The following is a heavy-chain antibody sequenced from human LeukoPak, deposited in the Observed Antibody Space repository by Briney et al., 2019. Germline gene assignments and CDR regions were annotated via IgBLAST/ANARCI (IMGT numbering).Heavy chain of an antibody. Sequence: GGSLRLSCAASGFTFSNAWMSWVRQAPRKGLVWVSRINGDGRNINYADSVRGRFTISRDNAKNTLYLQMNTLRVEDTAVYYCAKAGLITMIVLYYFDYWGQGTLVTVSS. CDR1: GFTFSNAW. J-gene: IGHJ4*02. D-gene: IGHD3-22*01. V-gene: IGHV3-74*01. CDR2: INGDGRNI. CDR3: AKAGLITMIVLYYFDY.